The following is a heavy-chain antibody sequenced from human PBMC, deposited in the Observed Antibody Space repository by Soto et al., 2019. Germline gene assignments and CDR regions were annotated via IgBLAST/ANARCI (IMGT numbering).Heavy chain of an antibody. CDR2: ISSSGTFK. CDR3: ARDPPHGGTSSWDADS. D-gene: IGHD2-15*01. CDR1: GFIFTTNS. Sequence: PGGSLRLSCEASGFIFTTNSVNWVRQVPGKGLQWLSSISSSGTFKSYGDSVKGRFTISRDNAKNSLFLQMNNLSGEDTGLYYCARDPPHGGTSSWDADSWGPGTLVTVSS. V-gene: IGHV3-21*01. J-gene: IGHJ4*02.